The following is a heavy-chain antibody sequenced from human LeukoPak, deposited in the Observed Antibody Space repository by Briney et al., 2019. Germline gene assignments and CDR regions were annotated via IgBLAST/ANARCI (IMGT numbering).Heavy chain of an antibody. Sequence: GESLRLSCAASGYSFSPYGMSWVRQTPAQGLEWVASISDGGRATYYGDSVRGRFTISRVDARKSLFLQMNGLSADDTAVYYCTRENYVPDSWGQGTLVTVSS. V-gene: IGHV3-7*03. CDR2: ISDGGRAT. CDR3: TRENYVPDS. J-gene: IGHJ4*02. D-gene: IGHD3-10*02. CDR1: GYSFSPYG.